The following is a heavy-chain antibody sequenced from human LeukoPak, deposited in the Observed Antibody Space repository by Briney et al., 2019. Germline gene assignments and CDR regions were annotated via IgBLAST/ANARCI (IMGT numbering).Heavy chain of an antibody. CDR3: ARGRAEKSTVFDA. V-gene: IGHV4-39*02. J-gene: IGHJ5*02. CDR2: TYYRGST. CDR1: VDSLSSANDL. Sequence: SETLSLTCTVSVDSLSSANDLWGWIRQPPGKGREWVGGTYYRGSTYNNPSLQSQVTISPDSYRRHFSLTLNSVTAADTAVYYCARGRAEKSTVFDAWGQGTLVLVSS. D-gene: IGHD4-11*01.